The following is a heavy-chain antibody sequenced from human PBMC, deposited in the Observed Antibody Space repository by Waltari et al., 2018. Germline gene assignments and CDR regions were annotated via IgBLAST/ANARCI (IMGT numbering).Heavy chain of an antibody. CDR3: ARYCSSTSCSADYYYGMDV. CDR1: GGSFRGYY. J-gene: IGHJ6*02. V-gene: IGHV4-34*01. CDR2: INHSGST. D-gene: IGHD2-2*01. Sequence: QVQLQQWGAGLLKPSETLSLTCAVYGGSFRGYYWSWIRQPPGTGLEWIGEINHSGSTNYNPSLKSRVTISVDTSKNQFSLKLSSVTAADTAVYYCARYCSSTSCSADYYYGMDVWGQGTTVTVSS.